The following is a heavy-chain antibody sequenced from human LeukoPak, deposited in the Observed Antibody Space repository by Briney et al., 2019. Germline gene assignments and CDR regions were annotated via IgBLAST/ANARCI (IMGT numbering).Heavy chain of an antibody. CDR3: TTDIVVVPAGMRGY. D-gene: IGHD2-2*01. Sequence: PGGSLRLSCAASGFTFINAWMSWVRQAPGKGLEWVGRIKSKTDGGTTEYAGSVKGRLTISRDDSKKTLYLQMNSLKTEDTAVYYCTTDIVVVPAGMRGYWGQGTLVTVSS. CDR1: GFTFINAW. CDR2: IKSKTDGGTT. V-gene: IGHV3-15*01. J-gene: IGHJ4*02.